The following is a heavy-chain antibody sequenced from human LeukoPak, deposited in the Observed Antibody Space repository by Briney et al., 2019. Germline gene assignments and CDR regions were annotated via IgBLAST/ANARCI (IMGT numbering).Heavy chain of an antibody. CDR3: ARDTNDLLPDAFDI. CDR1: GGSISSYY. CDR2: IYYSGST. J-gene: IGHJ3*02. Sequence: PSETLSLTCTVSGGSISSYYWSWIRQPPGKELEWIGYIYYSGSTNYNPSLKSRVTISVDTSKNQFSLKLSSVTAADTAVYYCARDTNDLLPDAFDIWGQGTMVTVSS. D-gene: IGHD2-15*01. V-gene: IGHV4-59*01.